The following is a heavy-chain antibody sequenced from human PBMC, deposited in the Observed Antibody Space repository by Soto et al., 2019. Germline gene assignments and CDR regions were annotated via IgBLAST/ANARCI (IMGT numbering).Heavy chain of an antibody. CDR2: ISGSGGST. CDR3: AKDRPHHYDSSASFDY. D-gene: IGHD3-22*01. V-gene: IGHV3-23*01. J-gene: IGHJ4*02. Sequence: GSLRLSCAASGFTFSSYAMSWVRQAPGKGLEWVSAISGSGGSTYYADSVKGRFTISRDNSKNTLYLQMNSLRAEDTAVYYCAKDRPHHYDSSASFDYWGQGTLVTVSS. CDR1: GFTFSSYA.